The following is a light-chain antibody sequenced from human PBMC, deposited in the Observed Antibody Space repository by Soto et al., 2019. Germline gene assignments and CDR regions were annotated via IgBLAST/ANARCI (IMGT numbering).Light chain of an antibody. CDR3: EDYSSSSGLT. Sequence: DIQMTQSPSTLSASVGDRVTITCRASQSISSWLAWYQQKPGKAPKLLIFQASSLKSGVPSRFSGSGSATEYTLTISSLQPDDFATYYCEDYSSSSGLTFGGGTKVDNK. CDR2: QAS. CDR1: QSISSW. V-gene: IGKV1-5*03. J-gene: IGKJ4*01.